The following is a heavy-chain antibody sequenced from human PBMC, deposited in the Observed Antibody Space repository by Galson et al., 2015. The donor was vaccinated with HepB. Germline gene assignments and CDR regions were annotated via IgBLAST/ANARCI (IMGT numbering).Heavy chain of an antibody. CDR3: ARGPYHDYVWGSPDHDY. J-gene: IGHJ4*02. V-gene: IGHV1-3*01. CDR1: GYTFTSYA. D-gene: IGHD3-16*01. Sequence: SVKVSCKASGYTFTSYAMHWVRQAPGQRLEWMGWINAGNGNTKYSQKFQGRVTITRDTSASTAYMELSSLRSEDTAVYYCARGPYHDYVWGSPDHDYWGQGTLVTVSS. CDR2: INAGNGNT.